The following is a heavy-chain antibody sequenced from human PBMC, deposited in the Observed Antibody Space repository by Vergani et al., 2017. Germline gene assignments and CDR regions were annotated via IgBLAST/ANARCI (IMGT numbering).Heavy chain of an antibody. V-gene: IGHV1-46*01. CDR1: GYTFTSYY. Sequence: QVQLVQSGAEVKKPGASVKVSCKASGYTFTSYYMHWVRQAPGQGLEWMGIINPSGGGTSYAQRFQGRITMTRDTSTSTVYMELNSLRSEDTAVYYCAGSDTVKGRSFDYWGQGTLVIVSS. CDR2: INPSGGGT. CDR3: AGSDTVKGRSFDY. J-gene: IGHJ4*02. D-gene: IGHD5-18*01.